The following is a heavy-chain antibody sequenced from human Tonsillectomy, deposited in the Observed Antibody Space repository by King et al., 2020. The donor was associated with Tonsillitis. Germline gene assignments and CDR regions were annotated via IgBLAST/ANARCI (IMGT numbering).Heavy chain of an antibody. CDR2: IKQDGSEA. D-gene: IGHD1-14*01. CDR3: ARDSLTATRAFDL. CDR1: GFTFSSYW. V-gene: IGHV3-7*03. Sequence: VQLVESGGGLVQPGGSLRLSCAASGFTFSSYWMSWVRQAPGKGLEWVANIKQDGSEAYYADSVTGRLTISRDNAENSLYLQMNSLRAEDTAVYYCARDSLTATRAFDLWGRGTLVTVSS. J-gene: IGHJ2*01.